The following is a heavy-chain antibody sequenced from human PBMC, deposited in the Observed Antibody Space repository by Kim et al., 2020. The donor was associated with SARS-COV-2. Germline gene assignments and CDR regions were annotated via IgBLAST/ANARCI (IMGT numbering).Heavy chain of an antibody. J-gene: IGHJ4*02. D-gene: IGHD3-9*01. CDR1: GFTFSSYS. CDR2: ISSSSSYI. Sequence: GGSLRLSCAASGFTFSSYSMNWVRQAPGKGLEWVSSISSSSSYIYYADSVKGRFTISRDNAKNSLYLQMNSLRAEDTAVYYCARGGSYYDILTGSHVDYWGQETLVTVSS. CDR3: ARGGSYYDILTGSHVDY. V-gene: IGHV3-21*01.